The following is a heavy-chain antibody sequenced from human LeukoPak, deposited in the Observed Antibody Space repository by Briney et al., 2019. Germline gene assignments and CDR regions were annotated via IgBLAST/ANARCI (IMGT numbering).Heavy chain of an antibody. CDR2: IYYSGST. CDR1: GGSISSSNYY. J-gene: IGHJ3*02. D-gene: IGHD3-22*01. V-gene: IGHV4-39*01. Sequence: SETLSLTCTVSGGSISSSNYYWGWIRQPPGKGLEWIGSIYYSGSTYYNPSLKSRVTISVDTSKNQFSLKLSSVTAADTAVYYCARRGRITMIVVAPPGAFDIWGQGTMVTVSS. CDR3: ARRGRITMIVVAPPGAFDI.